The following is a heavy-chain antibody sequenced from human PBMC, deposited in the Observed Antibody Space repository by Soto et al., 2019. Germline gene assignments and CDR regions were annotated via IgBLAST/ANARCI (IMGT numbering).Heavy chain of an antibody. J-gene: IGHJ6*02. V-gene: IGHV4-59*11. CDR3: AKERGGRDCSVTSCGLFHYGMDV. Sequence: SETLSLTCTVSGASISNHYWSWIRQSPGKGLEWIGYVSNTGITSYSRSIQGRVTISVDSSKNRISLSLSSVTAADTAIYYCAKERGGRDCSVTSCGLFHYGMDVWGQGTPVTVSS. CDR1: GASISNHY. D-gene: IGHD2-2*01. CDR2: VSNTGIT.